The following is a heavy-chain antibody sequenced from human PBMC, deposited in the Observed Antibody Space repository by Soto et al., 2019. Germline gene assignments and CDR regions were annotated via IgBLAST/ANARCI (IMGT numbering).Heavy chain of an antibody. CDR3: AITYYYDSSGYYEVDI. CDR1: GGSFSGYY. J-gene: IGHJ3*02. CDR2: INHSGST. Sequence: PSETRSLTCAVYGGSFSGYYWSWIRQPPGKGLEWIGEINHSGSTNYNPSLKSRVTISVDTSKNQFSLKLSSVTAADTAVYYCAITYYYDSSGYYEVDIWGQGTMVTVS. D-gene: IGHD3-22*01. V-gene: IGHV4-34*01.